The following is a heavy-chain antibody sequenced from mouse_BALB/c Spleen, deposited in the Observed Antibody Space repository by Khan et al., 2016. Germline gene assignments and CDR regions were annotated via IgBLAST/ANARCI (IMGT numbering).Heavy chain of an antibody. CDR1: GYTFSRDW. Sequence: QVQLKESGAELMKPGASVKISCKATGYTFSRDWIEWVKERPGHGLAWIGEILPGTGSTNYNEKLKGKATFSAETSSNTAYIQLSSLTSEDSAVYYCARGAYWGRGTLVTVSA. V-gene: IGHV1-9*01. CDR2: ILPGTGST. J-gene: IGHJ3*01. CDR3: ARGAY.